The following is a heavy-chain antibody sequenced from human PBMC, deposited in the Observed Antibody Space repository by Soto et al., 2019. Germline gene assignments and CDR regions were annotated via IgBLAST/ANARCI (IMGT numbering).Heavy chain of an antibody. D-gene: IGHD6-25*01. CDR3: ARQRSGPYYYYGLDV. CDR1: GYTFTTSG. V-gene: IGHV1-18*01. Sequence: QVQLVQSGPEVRKPGASVKVSCEASGYTFTTSGISWVRQVPGQGLEWMGWISTYNGDTNSAQNFQGRVLMTADTATGTAYMELMSLKSAETAVYYCARQRSGPYYYYGLDVWGQGTTVTVSS. J-gene: IGHJ6*02. CDR2: ISTYNGDT.